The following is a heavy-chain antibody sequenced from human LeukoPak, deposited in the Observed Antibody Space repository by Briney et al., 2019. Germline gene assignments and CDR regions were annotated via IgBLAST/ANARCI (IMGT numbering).Heavy chain of an antibody. J-gene: IGHJ6*02. D-gene: IGHD4-17*01. Sequence: ASETLSLTCTVSGGSISGSSYFWGWVRQPPGKGLEWIGSIYYSGSTYYNPSLKSRVTISVDTSKNQFSLKLSSVTAADTAVYYCARESQYGEATVTTPGGYYYYGMDVWGQGTTVTVSS. CDR2: IYYSGST. V-gene: IGHV4-39*07. CDR3: ARESQYGEATVTTPGGYYYYGMDV. CDR1: GGSISGSSYF.